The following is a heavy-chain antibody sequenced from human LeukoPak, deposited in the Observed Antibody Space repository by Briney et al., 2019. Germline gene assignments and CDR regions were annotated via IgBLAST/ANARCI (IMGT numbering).Heavy chain of an antibody. CDR1: GFSFSTYS. Sequence: GGALRLSCAASGFSFSTYSMNWVRQAPGKGLEWVSSINSDSIWIYYADSVKGRFTISRDNARNSLYLQMNSLRVEDTAVYYCARDAGGRTQREGWFDPWGQGTLVTVSS. D-gene: IGHD1-26*01. V-gene: IGHV3-21*01. J-gene: IGHJ5*02. CDR2: INSDSIWI. CDR3: ARDAGGRTQREGWFDP.